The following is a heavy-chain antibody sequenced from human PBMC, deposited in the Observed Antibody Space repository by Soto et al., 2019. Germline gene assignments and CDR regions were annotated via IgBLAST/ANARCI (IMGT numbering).Heavy chain of an antibody. CDR3: ARRGSGSYYDY. D-gene: IGHD1-26*01. J-gene: IGHJ4*02. CDR2: ISGSGGST. Sequence: EVQLLESGGGLVQPGGSLRLSCAASGFTFSSYAMRWFRQAPVKGLEWVSAISGSGGSTYYADSVKGRFTISRDNSKNTLYLQMNSLRAVDTAVYYCARRGSGSYYDYWGQGTLVTVSS. V-gene: IGHV3-23*01. CDR1: GFTFSSYA.